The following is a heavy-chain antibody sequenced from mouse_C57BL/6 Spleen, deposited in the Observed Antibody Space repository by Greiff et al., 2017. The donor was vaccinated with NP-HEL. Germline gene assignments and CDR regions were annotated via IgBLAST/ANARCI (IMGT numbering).Heavy chain of an antibody. V-gene: IGHV5-9-1*02. CDR3: TRAGNYYGSSYAWFAY. CDR1: GFTFSSYA. D-gene: IGHD1-1*01. J-gene: IGHJ3*01. CDR2: ISSGGDYI. Sequence: DVMLVESGEGLVKPGGSLKLSCAASGFTFSSYAMSWVRQTPEKRLEWVAYISSGGDYIYYADTVKGRFTISRDNARNTLYLQMSSLKSEDTAMYYCTRAGNYYGSSYAWFAYWGQGTLVTVSA.